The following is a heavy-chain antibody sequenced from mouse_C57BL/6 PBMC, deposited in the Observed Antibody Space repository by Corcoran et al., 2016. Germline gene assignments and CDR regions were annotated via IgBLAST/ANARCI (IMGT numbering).Heavy chain of an antibody. Sequence: EVQLQQSGPELVKPGASVKISCKASGYTFTDYYMNWVKQSHGKSLEWIGDINPNNGGTSYNQKFKGKATLTVDKSSSTAYMELRSLTSEDSAVYYCARRPPHYDYDDWFAYWGQGTLVTVSA. J-gene: IGHJ3*01. D-gene: IGHD2-4*01. V-gene: IGHV1-26*01. CDR2: INPNNGGT. CDR1: GYTFTDYY. CDR3: ARRPPHYDYDDWFAY.